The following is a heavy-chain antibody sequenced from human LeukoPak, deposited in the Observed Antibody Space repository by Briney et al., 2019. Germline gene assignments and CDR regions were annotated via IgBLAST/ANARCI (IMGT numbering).Heavy chain of an antibody. Sequence: GGSLRLSCATSGFTFNNYAMSWVRQAPGKGLEWVSAISGSGGSTYYADSVKGRFTISRDNSKNTLYLQMNSLRAEDTAVYYCAKDYYDSSPFGYWGQGTLVTVPS. D-gene: IGHD3-22*01. CDR1: GFTFNNYA. CDR2: ISGSGGST. J-gene: IGHJ4*02. V-gene: IGHV3-23*01. CDR3: AKDYYDSSPFGY.